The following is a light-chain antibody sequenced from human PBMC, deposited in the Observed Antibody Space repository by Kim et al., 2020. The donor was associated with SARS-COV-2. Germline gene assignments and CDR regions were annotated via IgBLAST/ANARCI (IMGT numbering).Light chain of an antibody. CDR3: QQYVSSPRT. CDR1: QSVSSSF. V-gene: IGKV3-20*01. Sequence: SPGESATLSCRASQSVSSSFLAWYQQKPGQAPRLLIYGASSRATGIPDRFSGSGSGTDFTLTISRLEPEDFAVYYCQQYVSSPRTFGQGTKVDIK. CDR2: GAS. J-gene: IGKJ1*01.